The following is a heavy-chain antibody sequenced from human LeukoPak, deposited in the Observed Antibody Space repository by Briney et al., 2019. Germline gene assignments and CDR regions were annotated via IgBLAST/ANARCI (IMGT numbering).Heavy chain of an antibody. Sequence: ASVKVSCKTSGYSFTGYYIHWVRQAPGQGLEWMGWSNPNRGDTNYAQNFQGRVTMTRDTSISTAYMELSRLRSDDTAVFYCARDYYDSSGYGSFDYWGQGTLVTVSS. CDR1: GYSFTGYY. D-gene: IGHD3-22*01. CDR3: ARDYYDSSGYGSFDY. CDR2: SNPNRGDT. J-gene: IGHJ4*02. V-gene: IGHV1-2*02.